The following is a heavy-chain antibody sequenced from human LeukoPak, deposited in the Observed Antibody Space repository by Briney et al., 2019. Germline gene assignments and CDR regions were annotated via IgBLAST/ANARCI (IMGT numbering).Heavy chain of an antibody. J-gene: IGHJ4*02. D-gene: IGHD6-13*01. CDR3: ARALSIAAAFECDY. Sequence: ASVKVSCKASGYTFTSYGISWMRQAPGQGLEWMGWISAYNGNTNYAQKLQGRVTMTTDTSTSTAYMELRSLRSDDTAVYYCARALSIAAAFECDYWGQGTLVTVSS. CDR2: ISAYNGNT. V-gene: IGHV1-18*01. CDR1: GYTFTSYG.